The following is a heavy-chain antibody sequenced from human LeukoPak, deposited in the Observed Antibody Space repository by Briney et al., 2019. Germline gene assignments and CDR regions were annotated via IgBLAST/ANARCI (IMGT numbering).Heavy chain of an antibody. J-gene: IGHJ4*02. CDR2: VHNVGSA. V-gene: IGHV4-39*01. CDR1: GVSTTNGIYY. D-gene: IGHD6-19*01. Sequence: SETLSLTCTVSGVSTTNGIYYWAWIRQSPGKGLEWIGSVHNVGSAYYNLSLRSRVTMSIDTSKNQFSLRLNSVTAADTAVYYCARHAEYNSGWHFYLDHWGQGILVTVSS. CDR3: ARHAEYNSGWHFYLDH.